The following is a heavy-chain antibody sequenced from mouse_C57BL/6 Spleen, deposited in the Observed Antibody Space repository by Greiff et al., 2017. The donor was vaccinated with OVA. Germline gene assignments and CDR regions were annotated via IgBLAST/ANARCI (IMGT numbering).Heavy chain of an antibody. CDR3: ASYGNPWFAY. V-gene: IGHV1-42*01. CDR2: INPSTGGT. D-gene: IGHD2-1*01. Sequence: EVQLQQSGPELVKPGASVKISCKASGYSFTGYYMNWVKQSPEKSLEWIGEINPSTGGTTYNQKFKAKATLTVDKSSSTAYMQLKSLTSEDSAVYYCASYGNPWFAYWGQGTLVTVSA. J-gene: IGHJ3*01. CDR1: GYSFTGYY.